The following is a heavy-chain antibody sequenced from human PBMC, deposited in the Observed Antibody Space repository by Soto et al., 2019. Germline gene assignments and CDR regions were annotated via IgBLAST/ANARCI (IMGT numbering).Heavy chain of an antibody. D-gene: IGHD6-13*01. V-gene: IGHV3-48*03. CDR2: ISSSGSTI. CDR3: ARAGIAAPSYYYYYYGMDV. CDR1: GFTFSSYE. J-gene: IGHJ6*02. Sequence: GGSLRLSCAASGFTFSSYEMNWVRQAPGKGLEWVSYISSSGSTIYYADSVKGRFTISRDNAKNSLYLQMNSLRAEDTAVYYCARAGIAAPSYYYYYYGMDVWGQGTTVTVSS.